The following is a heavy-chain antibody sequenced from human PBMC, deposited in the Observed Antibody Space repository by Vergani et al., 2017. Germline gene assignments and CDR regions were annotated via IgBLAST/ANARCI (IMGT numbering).Heavy chain of an antibody. CDR1: GGTFSSYA. CDR2: IIPIFGTA. J-gene: IGHJ6*03. Sequence: QVQLVQSGAEVKKPGSSVKVSCKASGGTFSSYAISWVRQAPGQGLEWMGGIIPIFGTANYAQKFQGRVTITADESTSTAYMELSSLRSEDTAVYYCARGRSXSSLGHYYYYYMDVWGKGTTVTVSS. CDR3: ARGRSXSSLGHYYYYYMDV. V-gene: IGHV1-69*01. D-gene: IGHD6-6*01.